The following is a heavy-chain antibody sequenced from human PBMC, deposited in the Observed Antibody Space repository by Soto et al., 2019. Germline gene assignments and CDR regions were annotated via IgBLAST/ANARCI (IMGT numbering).Heavy chain of an antibody. J-gene: IGHJ6*02. CDR1: GLTFSSYG. CDR3: AREVSSSWYRYGMDV. CDR2: IWYDGSNK. V-gene: IGHV3-33*01. Sequence: QVQLVESGGGVVQPGRSLRLSCAASGLTFSSYGMHWVRQAPGKGLEWVAVIWYDGSNKYYADSVKGRFTISRDNSKNTLYLQMNSLRAEDTAVYYCAREVSSSWYRYGMDVWGQGTTVTVSS. D-gene: IGHD6-13*01.